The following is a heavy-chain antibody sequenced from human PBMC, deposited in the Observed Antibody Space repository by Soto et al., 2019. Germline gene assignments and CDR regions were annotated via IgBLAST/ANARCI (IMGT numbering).Heavy chain of an antibody. Sequence: ASVKVSCKASGGTFSSYAISWVRQAPGQGLEWMGGIIPIFGTANYAQKFQGRVTITADESTSTAYMELSSLRSEDTAVYYCARDWSGATVFDYWGQGTLVTVSS. V-gene: IGHV1-69*13. CDR1: GGTFSSYA. D-gene: IGHD1-26*01. CDR3: ARDWSGATVFDY. J-gene: IGHJ4*02. CDR2: IIPIFGTA.